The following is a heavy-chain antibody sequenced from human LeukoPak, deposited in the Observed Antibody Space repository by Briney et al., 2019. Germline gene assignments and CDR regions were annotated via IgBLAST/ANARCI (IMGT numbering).Heavy chain of an antibody. J-gene: IGHJ4*02. D-gene: IGHD6-13*01. CDR3: ARDGIAAAG. CDR2: ISYDGSNK. V-gene: IGHV3-30-3*01. Sequence: GRSLRLSCAASGFTFSSYAMHWVRQAPGKGLEWVAVISYDGSNKYYADSVKGRFTISRDNAKNSLYLQMNSLRAEDTAVYYCARDGIAAAGWGQGTLVTVSS. CDR1: GFTFSSYA.